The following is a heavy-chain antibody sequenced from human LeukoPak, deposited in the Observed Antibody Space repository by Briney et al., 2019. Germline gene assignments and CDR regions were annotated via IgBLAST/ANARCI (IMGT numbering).Heavy chain of an antibody. V-gene: IGHV1-2*02. Sequence: ASVKVSCKASGYTLTGYYMHWVRQAPGQGLEWMGWINPNSGGTNYAQKFQGRVTMTRDTSISTAYMELSRLRSDDTAVYYCASLGYYYGSGSYLAAFDIWGQGTMVTVSS. J-gene: IGHJ3*02. CDR2: INPNSGGT. D-gene: IGHD3-10*01. CDR1: GYTLTGYY. CDR3: ASLGYYYGSGSYLAAFDI.